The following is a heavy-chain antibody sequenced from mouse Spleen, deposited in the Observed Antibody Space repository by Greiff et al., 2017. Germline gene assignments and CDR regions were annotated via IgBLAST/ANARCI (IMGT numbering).Heavy chain of an antibody. D-gene: IGHD2-2*01. V-gene: IGHV1-15*01. CDR3: TRDGYDDGLEAMDY. J-gene: IGHJ4*01. CDR2: IDPETGGT. Sequence: QVQLKQSGAELVRPGASVTLSCKASGYTFTDYEMHWVKQTPVHGLEWIGAIDPETGGTAYNQKFKGKATLTADKSSSTAYMELRSLTSEDSAVYYCTRDGYDDGLEAMDYWGQGTSVTVSS. CDR1: GYTFTDYE.